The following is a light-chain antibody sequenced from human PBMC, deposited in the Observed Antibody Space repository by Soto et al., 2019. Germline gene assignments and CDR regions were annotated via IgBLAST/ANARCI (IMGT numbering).Light chain of an antibody. CDR2: GPS. CDR3: HQYNDWPPA. CDR1: QSVSTN. Sequence: EIVVTQSPATLSVSPGERATLSCRASQSVSTNLAWYQQKPGQAPRLLVYGPSTRASGIPARFSGSGSGRDFTLTISSLQSDAFAVYYCHQYNDWPPAFGQGTKVEI. J-gene: IGKJ1*01. V-gene: IGKV3-15*01.